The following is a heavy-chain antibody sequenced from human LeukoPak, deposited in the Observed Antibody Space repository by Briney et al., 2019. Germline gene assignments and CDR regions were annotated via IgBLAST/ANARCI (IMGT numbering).Heavy chain of an antibody. CDR1: GFTSSSYW. Sequence: PGGSLRLSCAASGFTSSSYWMSWVRQAPGKGLEWVANIKQDGGEKYYADSVKGRFTISRDSFKNTLYLQMNSLRPEDTAVYYCAKEGDYYGSGSYRDGFDIWGQGTRATVSS. CDR3: AKEGDYYGSGSYRDGFDI. J-gene: IGHJ3*02. V-gene: IGHV3-7*01. D-gene: IGHD3-10*01. CDR2: IKQDGGEK.